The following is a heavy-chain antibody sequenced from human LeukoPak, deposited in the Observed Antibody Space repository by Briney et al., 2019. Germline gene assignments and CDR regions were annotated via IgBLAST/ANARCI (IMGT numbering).Heavy chain of an antibody. J-gene: IGHJ4*02. V-gene: IGHV4-61*02. CDR3: AREGDY. CDR2: IYTSGST. CDR1: GGSISSGSYY. Sequence: SQTLSLTCTVSGGSISSGSYYWSWIRQPAGKGLEWIGRIYTSGSTNYNPSLKSRVTISVDTPKNQFSLKLSSVTAADTAVYYCAREGDYWGQGTLVTVSS.